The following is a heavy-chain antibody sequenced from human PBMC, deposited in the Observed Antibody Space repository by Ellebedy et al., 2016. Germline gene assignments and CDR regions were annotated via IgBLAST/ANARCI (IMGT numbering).Heavy chain of an antibody. J-gene: IGHJ4*02. Sequence: ESLKISCTVSGGSISRYYWSWIRQPPGKGLEWIGYLYYSGSTNFNPSLESRVTISVDTSKNQFSLKLSSVTAADTAVYYCARAWVRGVSLDYWGQGTLVTVSS. CDR3: ARAWVRGVSLDY. V-gene: IGHV4-59*01. CDR2: LYYSGST. CDR1: GGSISRYY. D-gene: IGHD3-10*01.